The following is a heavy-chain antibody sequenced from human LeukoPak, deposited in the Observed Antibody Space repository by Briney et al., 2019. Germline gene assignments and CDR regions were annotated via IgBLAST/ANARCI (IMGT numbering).Heavy chain of an antibody. V-gene: IGHV3-23*01. Sequence: GGSLRLSCAASGFTFSSYAMSWVRQAPGKGLEWVSAISGRGGSTYYADSVKGRFTISTDNSKNKLYLQMNSLRAEDTAVYYCAKEDCSSTSCYTVDYWGQGTLVTVSS. CDR2: ISGRGGST. D-gene: IGHD2-2*02. CDR1: GFTFSSYA. J-gene: IGHJ4*02. CDR3: AKEDCSSTSCYTVDY.